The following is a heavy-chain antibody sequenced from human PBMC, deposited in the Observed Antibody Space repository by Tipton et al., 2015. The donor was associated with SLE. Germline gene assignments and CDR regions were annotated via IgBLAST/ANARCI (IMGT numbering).Heavy chain of an antibody. D-gene: IGHD3-22*01. J-gene: IGHJ6*02. CDR1: GFTFSSYG. CDR3: AKFVSGYGYYGMDV. V-gene: IGHV3-33*06. Sequence: SLRLSCAASGFTFSSYGMHWVRQAPGKGLEWVAVIWYDGSNKYYADSVKGRFTISRDNSKNTLYLQMNSLRAEDTAVYYCAKFVSGYGYYGMDVWGQGPIGH. CDR2: IWYDGSNK.